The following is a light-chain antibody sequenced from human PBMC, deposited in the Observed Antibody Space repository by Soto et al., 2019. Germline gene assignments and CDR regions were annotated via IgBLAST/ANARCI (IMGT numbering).Light chain of an antibody. CDR2: DVS. V-gene: IGKV1-5*01. J-gene: IGKJ1*01. Sequence: EIQVTQSAATLSASLGDRVTITWRASQSISGWLAWYQQKPGKAPKLLIYDVSSLESGVPSRFSGSGYGTEFNLAISSLQIDDFATYYCQQYNSYPWTFGQGTKVDIK. CDR3: QQYNSYPWT. CDR1: QSISGW.